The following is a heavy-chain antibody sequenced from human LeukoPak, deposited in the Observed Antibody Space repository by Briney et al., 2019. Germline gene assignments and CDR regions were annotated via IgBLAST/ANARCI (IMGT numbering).Heavy chain of an antibody. CDR1: GDSISSSSYF. CDR2: IYYSGTT. Sequence: SETLSLTCTVSGDSISSSSYFWGWIRQPPGKGLEWIGIIYYSGTTYYNPSLKSRVTISVATFKNQFSLKLSSVTAADTAVYYCARRSGNYYYAMDVWGQGTTVSVSS. CDR3: ARRSGNYYYAMDV. D-gene: IGHD1-1*01. J-gene: IGHJ6*02. V-gene: IGHV4-39*01.